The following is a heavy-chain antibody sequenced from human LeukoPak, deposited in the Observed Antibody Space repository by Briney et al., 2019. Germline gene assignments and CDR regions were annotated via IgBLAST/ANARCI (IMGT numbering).Heavy chain of an antibody. J-gene: IGHJ3*01. D-gene: IGHD3-16*01. CDR3: VRGRVMRGTYYVAGQDALDV. Sequence: SVKVSCKASGGTFSNCAINWVRQAPGQGLEWMGEIIPMFGVPNYAQKFQGRVTLTADESTSTAYMELSSLRSEDTAVYYCVRGRVMRGTYYVAGQDALDVWGQGTMVTVSS. CDR1: GGTFSNCA. CDR2: IIPMFGVP. V-gene: IGHV1-69*13.